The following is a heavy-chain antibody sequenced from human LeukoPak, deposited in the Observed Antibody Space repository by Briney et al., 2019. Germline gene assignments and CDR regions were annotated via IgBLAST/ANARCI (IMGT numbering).Heavy chain of an antibody. CDR1: GGSISSSGYY. CDR3: ARRARADYYGSGSYYMGLFDY. D-gene: IGHD3-10*01. J-gene: IGHJ4*02. Sequence: SETLSLTYTVSGGSISSSGYYWGWIRQPPGKGLEWIGSIYYSGSTYYNPSLKSRVTISVDTSKNQFSLKLSSVTAADTAVYYCARRARADYYGSGSYYMGLFDYWGQGTLVTVSS. CDR2: IYYSGST. V-gene: IGHV4-39*01.